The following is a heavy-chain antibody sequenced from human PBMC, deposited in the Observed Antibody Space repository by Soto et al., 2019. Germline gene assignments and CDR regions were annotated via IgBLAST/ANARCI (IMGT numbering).Heavy chain of an antibody. J-gene: IGHJ4*02. D-gene: IGHD6-13*01. Sequence: GASVKVSSKVSGYTLSELCMHCVRQAPGNGLEWMGCFDPDDGETIYAQKFQGRVTMTGETSTDTAYMELSSLRSEDPAVYYCAEGYSSSFGIDYWGPGTLVNVSS. V-gene: IGHV1-24*01. CDR2: FDPDDGET. CDR3: AEGYSSSFGIDY. CDR1: GYTLSELC.